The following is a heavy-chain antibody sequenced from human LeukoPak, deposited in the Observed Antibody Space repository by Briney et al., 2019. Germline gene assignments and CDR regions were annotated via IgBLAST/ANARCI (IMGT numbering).Heavy chain of an antibody. CDR3: ATLGAFNDYYYMDV. V-gene: IGHV1-69-2*01. J-gene: IGHJ6*03. Sequence: ASVKVSCKVSGYTFTDYYMHWVQQAPGKGLEWMGLVDPEDGETIYAEKFQGRVTITADTSTDTAYMELSSLRSEDTAVYYRATLGAFNDYYYMDVWGKGTTVTVSS. D-gene: IGHD3-16*01. CDR1: GYTFTDYY. CDR2: VDPEDGET.